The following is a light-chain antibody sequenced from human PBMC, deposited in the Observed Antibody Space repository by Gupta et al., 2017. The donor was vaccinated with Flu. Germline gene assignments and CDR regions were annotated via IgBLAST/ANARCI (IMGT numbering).Light chain of an antibody. CDR3: QEYDGYFT. V-gene: IGKV1-5*03. CDR2: RAS. Sequence: LRISRASNLESGVPSRFSGSGSGTEFTLPINSLQPDDFATYYCQEYDGYFTFGPGTRVDIK. J-gene: IGKJ3*01.